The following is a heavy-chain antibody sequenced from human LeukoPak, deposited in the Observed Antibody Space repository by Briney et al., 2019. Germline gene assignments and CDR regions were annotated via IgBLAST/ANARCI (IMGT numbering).Heavy chain of an antibody. CDR1: GGTFSSYA. D-gene: IGHD4-17*01. V-gene: IGHV1-69*04. CDR2: IIPILGIA. CDR3: ARGRYGDYSFDY. J-gene: IGHJ4*02. Sequence: SVKVSCKASGGTFSSYAISWVRQAPGQGLEWMGRIIPILGIADYAQKFQGRVTITADKSTSTAYMELSSLRSEDTAVYYCARGRYGDYSFDYWGQGTLVTVSS.